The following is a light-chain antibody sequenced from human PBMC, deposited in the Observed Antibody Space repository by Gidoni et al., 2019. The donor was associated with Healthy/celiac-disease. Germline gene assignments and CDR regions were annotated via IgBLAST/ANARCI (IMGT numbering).Light chain of an antibody. CDR1: QSLLHSNGYNY. CDR3: MQALQTRT. V-gene: IGKV2-28*01. J-gene: IGKJ2*01. CDR2: LGS. Sequence: DIVMTQSPLSLPVTPGEPASISCRSSQSLLHSNGYNYLDWYLQNPGQSPQLLIYLGSNRASGVPDRFSGSGSGTDFTLKISRVEAEDVGVYYRMQALQTRTFGQGTKLEIK.